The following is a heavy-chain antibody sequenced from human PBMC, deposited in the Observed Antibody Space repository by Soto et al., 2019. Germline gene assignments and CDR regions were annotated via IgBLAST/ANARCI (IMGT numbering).Heavy chain of an antibody. J-gene: IGHJ4*02. V-gene: IGHV3-33*01. CDR3: ARDVRAAGTH. CDR2: IWYDGSNK. CDR1: GFTFSSYG. D-gene: IGHD6-13*01. Sequence: QVQLVESGGGVVQPGRSLRLSCAASGFTFSSYGMHWVRQAPGKGLERVAVIWYDGSNKYYADSVKGRFTISRDNSKNTRYRQVNGLGAEDTAVYYCARDVRAAGTHWGQGTLVTVSS.